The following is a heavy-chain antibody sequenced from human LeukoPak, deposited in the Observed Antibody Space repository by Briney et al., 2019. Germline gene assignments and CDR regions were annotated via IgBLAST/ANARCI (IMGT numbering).Heavy chain of an antibody. J-gene: IGHJ3*02. Sequence: GGSLRLSCAASGFTFSSYAMSWVRQAPGKGLEWVANIKQDGSEKYYVDPVKGRFTISRDNAKNSLYLQMNSLRAEDTAVYYCTSYCSSTSCYTDAFDIWGQGTMVTVSS. V-gene: IGHV3-7*01. CDR2: IKQDGSEK. CDR1: GFTFSSYA. D-gene: IGHD2-2*02. CDR3: TSYCSSTSCYTDAFDI.